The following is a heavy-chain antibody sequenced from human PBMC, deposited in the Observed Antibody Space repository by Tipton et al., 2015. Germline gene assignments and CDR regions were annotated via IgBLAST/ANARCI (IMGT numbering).Heavy chain of an antibody. D-gene: IGHD5-18*01. CDR3: ARGDDSTSMATGFDY. CDR1: GGSIDSYY. CDR2: IDFRGST. V-gene: IGHV4-4*09. Sequence: TLSLTCTVSGGSIDSYYWSWIRQPPGMRLEWIGYIDFRGSTYYNPSLKSRVTISVDTSKSQFSLKLYSVTAADTAVYYCARGDDSTSMATGFDYWGQGALVTVSS. J-gene: IGHJ4*02.